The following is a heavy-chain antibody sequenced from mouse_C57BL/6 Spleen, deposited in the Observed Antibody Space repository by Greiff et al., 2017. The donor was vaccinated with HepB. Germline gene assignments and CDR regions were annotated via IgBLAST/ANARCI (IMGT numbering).Heavy chain of an antibody. Sequence: DVKLVESGGGLVKPGGSLKLSCAASGFTFSSYAMSWVRQTPEKRLEWVATISDGGSYTYYPDNVKGRFTISRDNAKNNLYLQMSHLKSEDTAMYYCARALYYYGSSYLYYFDYWGQGTTLTVSS. J-gene: IGHJ2*01. CDR3: ARALYYYGSSYLYYFDY. D-gene: IGHD1-1*01. CDR1: GFTFSSYA. CDR2: ISDGGSYT. V-gene: IGHV5-4*03.